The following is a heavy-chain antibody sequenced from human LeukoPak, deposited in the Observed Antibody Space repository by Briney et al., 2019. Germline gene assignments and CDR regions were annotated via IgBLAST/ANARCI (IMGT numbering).Heavy chain of an antibody. Sequence: ASVKVSCKASVYTFTSYGISWVRQAPGQGLEWMGWSSAYNGNTNYAQKLQGRVTMTTDTSTSTAYMELRSLRSDDTAVYYCAREPGFKRCLQHPNDAFDIWGQGTMVTVSS. J-gene: IGHJ3*02. V-gene: IGHV1-18*01. CDR1: VYTFTSYG. D-gene: IGHD5-24*01. CDR2: SSAYNGNT. CDR3: AREPGFKRCLQHPNDAFDI.